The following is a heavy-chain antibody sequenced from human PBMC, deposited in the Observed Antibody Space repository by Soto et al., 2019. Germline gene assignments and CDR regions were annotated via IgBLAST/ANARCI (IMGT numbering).Heavy chain of an antibody. CDR1: GDTFTNFG. CDR3: ATVLRGVVNWFAP. V-gene: IGHV1-18*01. Sequence: HLVQSGPEVKKPGASITVSCKTSGDTFTNFGLSWVRQAPGQGLEWMGWIATYNSNRNYAQKFQGRLTLTTDTSTSTAYMELKSLRYDDTAVYYCATVLRGVVNWFAPWGQGTLVTVSS. J-gene: IGHJ5*02. D-gene: IGHD3-10*01. CDR2: IATYNSNR.